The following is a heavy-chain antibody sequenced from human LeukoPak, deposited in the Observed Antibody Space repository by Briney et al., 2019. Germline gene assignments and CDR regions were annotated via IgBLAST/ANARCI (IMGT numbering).Heavy chain of an antibody. V-gene: IGHV4-39*07. J-gene: IGHJ4*02. CDR2: IFYSGRT. CDR1: GGSLSSSTYY. CDR3: ARDILATSIAAPYY. Sequence: SETLSLTCTVSGGSLSSSTYYWGWIRQPPGKGLEWLGSIFYSGRTYYNPSLKSRVTMSVDTSKNQFSLRLSSVNAADTAVYYCARDILATSIAAPYYWGQGTLVTVSS. D-gene: IGHD6-13*01.